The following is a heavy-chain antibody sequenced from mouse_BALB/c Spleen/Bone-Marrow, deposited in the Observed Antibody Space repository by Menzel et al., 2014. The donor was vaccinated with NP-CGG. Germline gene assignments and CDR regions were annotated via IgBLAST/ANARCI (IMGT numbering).Heavy chain of an antibody. CDR1: GFSLTNYG. J-gene: IGHJ4*01. V-gene: IGHV2-9*02. CDR2: IWAGGST. Sequence: VQGVESGPGLVAPSQSLSIPCTVSGFSLTNYGVHWVRQPPGKGLEWLGVIWAGGSTNYNSALMSRLSITKDNSKNQVFLKMNSLQTADTAMYYCARDGYYVVMDYWGQGTSVTVSS. D-gene: IGHD2-3*01. CDR3: ARDGYYVVMDY.